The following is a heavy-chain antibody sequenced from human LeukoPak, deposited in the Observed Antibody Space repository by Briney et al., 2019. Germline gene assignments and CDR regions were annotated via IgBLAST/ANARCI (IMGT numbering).Heavy chain of an antibody. CDR1: GGSISSIGYH. D-gene: IGHD4-11*01. CDR3: ARLSNYGIRGWFDP. J-gene: IGHJ5*02. CDR2: ISYSGSP. V-gene: IGHV4-31*03. Sequence: SETLSLTCTATGGSISSIGYHWSWIRQHPGQGLEWIGYISYSGSPYYNPSLKGRVTVSADMSKNRFSLNLNSVTAADTAVYYCARLSNYGIRGWFDPWGRGTLVTVSS.